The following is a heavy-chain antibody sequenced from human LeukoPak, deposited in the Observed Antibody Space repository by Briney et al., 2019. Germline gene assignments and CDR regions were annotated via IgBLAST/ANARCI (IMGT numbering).Heavy chain of an antibody. V-gene: IGHV4-34*01. CDR1: GGSFSGYY. Sequence: PSETLSLTCAVYGGSFSGYYWSWIRQPPGKGLEWIGEINHSGSTNYNPSLKSRVTISVDTPKNQFSLKLSSVTAADTAVYYCARGLDYYDSSGPYWYFDLWGRGTLVTVSS. CDR3: ARGLDYYDSSGPYWYFDL. CDR2: INHSGST. D-gene: IGHD3-22*01. J-gene: IGHJ2*01.